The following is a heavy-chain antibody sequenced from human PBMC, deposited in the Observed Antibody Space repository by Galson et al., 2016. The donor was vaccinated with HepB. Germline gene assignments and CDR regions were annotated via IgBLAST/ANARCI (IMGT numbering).Heavy chain of an antibody. Sequence: SLRLSCAASGFTFSRFWMNWVRQAPGKGLEWVASIKEDASKAFYADSVKGRCTISRDNVEDSLSLQMNSLRSEDTAVYYCARYGDEAGWNFHQWGQGTLVTVSS. J-gene: IGHJ1*01. V-gene: IGHV3-7*03. D-gene: IGHD6-19*01. CDR2: IKEDASKA. CDR3: ARYGDEAGWNFHQ. CDR1: GFTFSRFW.